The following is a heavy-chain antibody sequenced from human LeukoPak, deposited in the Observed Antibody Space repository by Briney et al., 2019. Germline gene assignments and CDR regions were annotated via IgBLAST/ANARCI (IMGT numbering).Heavy chain of an antibody. CDR2: LKSDGSII. CDR3: ARERSSWPNNWFDP. CDR1: GFSFSSYW. D-gene: IGHD6-13*01. Sequence: PGGSLRLSCAASGFSFSSYWMHWVRQAPGKGLVWVSRLKSDGSIISYADSVKGRFTVSRDNSKNTLYLQMNSLRAEDTALYYCARERSSWPNNWFDPWGQGILVTVSS. V-gene: IGHV3-74*01. J-gene: IGHJ5*02.